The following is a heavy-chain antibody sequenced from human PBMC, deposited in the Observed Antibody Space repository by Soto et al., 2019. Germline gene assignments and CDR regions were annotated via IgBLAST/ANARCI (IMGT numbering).Heavy chain of an antibody. D-gene: IGHD1-1*01. J-gene: IGHJ3*02. Sequence: QVQLQQWGAGLLKPSETLSLTCAVYGGFVSSGSYYWSWIRQPPGKGLEWIGEMSHSGGTHFTPSLKSRVTISGGTSKNQFSLKMGSVAAADTAVYYCARVERGTATTVVDAFDIWGPGTMVTVSS. CDR2: MSHSGGT. CDR1: GGFVSSGSYY. V-gene: IGHV4-34*01. CDR3: ARVERGTATTVVDAFDI.